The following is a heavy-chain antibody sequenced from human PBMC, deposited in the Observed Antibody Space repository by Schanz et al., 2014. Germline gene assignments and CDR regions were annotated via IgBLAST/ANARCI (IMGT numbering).Heavy chain of an antibody. CDR3: ARDEGRDGYNLAFDV. CDR1: GFSVSTNY. Sequence: EAQLVESGGGLIQPGGSLRLSCAVSGFSVSTNYMSWARQAPGKGLEWISSLYINAGSTRYADSVKGRFFISRDSSKNTLFLQMNSLRADDTAIYFCARDEGRDGYNLAFDVWGQGTLVTVSS. V-gene: IGHV3-53*01. J-gene: IGHJ3*01. CDR2: LYINAGST. D-gene: IGHD2-21*01.